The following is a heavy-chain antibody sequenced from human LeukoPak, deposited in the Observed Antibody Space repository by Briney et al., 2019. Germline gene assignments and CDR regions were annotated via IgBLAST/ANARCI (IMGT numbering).Heavy chain of an antibody. Sequence: ASVKVSCKASGYTLTDYYIHWVRQAPGQGLEWMGWITSSSGGTIYAQKFQGRVTMTRDMSISTAYMELSRLRSDDTAVYYCAKVASTTRRHDAFDIWGQGTLVTVSS. CDR1: GYTLTDYY. D-gene: IGHD1-1*01. J-gene: IGHJ3*02. CDR2: ITSSSGGT. CDR3: AKVASTTRRHDAFDI. V-gene: IGHV1-2*02.